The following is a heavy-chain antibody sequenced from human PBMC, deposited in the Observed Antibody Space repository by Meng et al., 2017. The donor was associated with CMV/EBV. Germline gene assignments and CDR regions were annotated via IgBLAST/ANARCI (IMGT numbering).Heavy chain of an antibody. CDR3: ATAPIEMATNGGFFDY. J-gene: IGHJ4*02. Sequence: GGSLRLSCKGSGYSFTSYWIGWVRQMPGKGLEWMRIIYPGDSDTRYSPSFQGQVTISADKSISTAYLQWSSLKASDTAMYYCATAPIEMATNGGFFDYWGQGTLVTVSS. CDR1: GYSFTSYW. D-gene: IGHD5-24*01. V-gene: IGHV5-51*01. CDR2: IYPGDSDT.